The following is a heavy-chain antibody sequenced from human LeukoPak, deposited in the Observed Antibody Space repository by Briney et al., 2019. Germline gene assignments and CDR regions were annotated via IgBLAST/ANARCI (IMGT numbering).Heavy chain of an antibody. Sequence: PGGSLRLSCAASGFTFSSYAISWVRQAPGKGLEWVSAISGSGGSTYYADSVKGRFTISRDNSKNTLYLQMNSLRAEDTAVYYCAKDIQSSRKTSRSYYYDSSGSGQTDYWGQGTLVTVSS. CDR3: AKDIQSSRKTSRSYYYDSSGSGQTDY. V-gene: IGHV3-23*01. CDR2: ISGSGGST. CDR1: GFTFSSYA. D-gene: IGHD3-22*01. J-gene: IGHJ4*02.